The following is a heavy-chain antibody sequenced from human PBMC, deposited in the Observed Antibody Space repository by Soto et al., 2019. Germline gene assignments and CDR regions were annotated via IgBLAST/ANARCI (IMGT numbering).Heavy chain of an antibody. V-gene: IGHV3-30-3*01. CDR2: ISYDGSNK. D-gene: IGHD6-19*01. CDR3: ARSRSSGWSSYYFDY. CDR1: GFTFSSYA. J-gene: IGHJ4*02. Sequence: QVQLVESGGGVVQPGRSLRLSCAASGFTFSSYAMHWVRQAPGKGLEWVAVISYDGSNKYYADSVKGRFTISRDNSKNTLYLQMNSLRAEDTAVYYCARSRSSGWSSYYFDYWGQGTLVTVSS.